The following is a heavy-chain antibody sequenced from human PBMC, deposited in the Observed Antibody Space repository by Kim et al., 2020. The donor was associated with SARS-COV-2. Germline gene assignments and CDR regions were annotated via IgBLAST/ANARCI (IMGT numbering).Heavy chain of an antibody. CDR2: ISWDGGTT. V-gene: IGHV3-43*01. J-gene: IGHJ6*02. CDR3: AKSVAGDYYYYGMDV. Sequence: VGSLRLSCVASGFTFDDYTMHWVRQAPGKGLEWVSLISWDGGTTYYADSVKGRFTISRDNSKNSLYLQMNSLRTEDTGFYYCAKSVAGDYYYYGMDVWGQGTTVTVSS. CDR1: GFTFDDYT. D-gene: IGHD6-19*01.